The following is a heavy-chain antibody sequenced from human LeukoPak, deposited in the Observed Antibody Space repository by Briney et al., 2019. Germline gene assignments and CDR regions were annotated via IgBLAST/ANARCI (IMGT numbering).Heavy chain of an antibody. CDR2: FIPILGIA. J-gene: IGHJ4*02. D-gene: IGHD6-13*01. CDR3: ARIQQLDDY. Sequence: ASVKVSCKASGGTFSSYAISWVRQAPGQGLEWMGRFIPILGIANYAQKFQGRVTITADKSTSTAYMELSSLRSEDTAVYYCARIQQLDDYWGQGTLVTVSS. CDR1: GGTFSSYA. V-gene: IGHV1-69*04.